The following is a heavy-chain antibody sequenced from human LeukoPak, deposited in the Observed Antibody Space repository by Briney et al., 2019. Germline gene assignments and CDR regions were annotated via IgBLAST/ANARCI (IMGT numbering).Heavy chain of an antibody. CDR3: ASSQQYYDMTYGMDV. CDR1: GGSISSGGYY. J-gene: IGHJ6*02. Sequence: PSETLSLTCTVSGGSISSGGYYWSWIRQHPGKGLEWIGYIYYSGSTYYNQSLKSRVTISVDTSKNQFSLKLSSVTAADTAVYYCASSQQYYDMTYGMDVWGQGTTVTVSS. CDR2: IYYSGST. D-gene: IGHD3-9*01. V-gene: IGHV4-31*03.